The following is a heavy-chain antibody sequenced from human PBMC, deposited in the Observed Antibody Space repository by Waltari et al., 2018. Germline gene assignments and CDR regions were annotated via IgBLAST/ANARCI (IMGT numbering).Heavy chain of an antibody. CDR3: ARGNDILTGYRRYYYYGMDV. J-gene: IGHJ6*02. D-gene: IGHD3-9*01. CDR1: GFTVSSNY. V-gene: IGHV3-53*01. Sequence: EVQLVESGGGLIQPGGSLRLSCAASGFTVSSNYMSWFRQAPGQGLEWVSVIDSGGSTYYAGSVKGRFTISRDNSKNTLYLQMNSLGAEDTAVYYCARGNDILTGYRRYYYYGMDVWGQGTTVTVSS. CDR2: IDSGGST.